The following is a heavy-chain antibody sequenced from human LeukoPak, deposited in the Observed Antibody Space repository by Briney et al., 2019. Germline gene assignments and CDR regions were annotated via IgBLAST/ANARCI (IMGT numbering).Heavy chain of an antibody. CDR1: GYSFTSYW. Sequence: GESLKISCKGSGYSFTSYWIGWVRQMPGKGLEWMGTIYPGDSDTRYSPSFQGPVTISVDKSISTAYLQWSSLQASDTAMYYCAKRYSAYDYFDYWGQGTLVTVSS. CDR2: IYPGDSDT. V-gene: IGHV5-51*01. CDR3: AKRYSAYDYFDY. D-gene: IGHD5-12*01. J-gene: IGHJ4*02.